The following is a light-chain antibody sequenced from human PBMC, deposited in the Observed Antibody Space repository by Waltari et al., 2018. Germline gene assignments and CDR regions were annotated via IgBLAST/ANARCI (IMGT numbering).Light chain of an antibody. Sequence: QSALTQPASVSGSPGQSITISCTGSSSDVGYYNLVSWYQQHPGNAPKLMIHEGDKRPSGVSNRCVGSKSGNTASRTIAGLQAEDEADYYCCSFAGTSTYVFGTGTKVTVL. CDR3: CSFAGTSTYV. V-gene: IGLV2-23*01. CDR1: SSDVGYYNL. CDR2: EGD. J-gene: IGLJ1*01.